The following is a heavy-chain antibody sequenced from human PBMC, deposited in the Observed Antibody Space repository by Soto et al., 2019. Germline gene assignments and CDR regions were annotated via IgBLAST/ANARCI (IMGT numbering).Heavy chain of an antibody. J-gene: IGHJ6*02. CDR2: INHSGST. V-gene: IGHV4-34*01. Sequence: ETLSLTCAVYGGSFSGYYWSWIRQPPGKGLEWIGEINHSGSTNYNPSLKSRVTVSVDTSKNQFSLKLSSVTAADTAVYYCARGRVTMVRGVISYYYYYYGMDVWGQRTTVTVSS. CDR1: GGSFSGYY. D-gene: IGHD3-10*01. CDR3: ARGRVTMVRGVISYYYYYYGMDV.